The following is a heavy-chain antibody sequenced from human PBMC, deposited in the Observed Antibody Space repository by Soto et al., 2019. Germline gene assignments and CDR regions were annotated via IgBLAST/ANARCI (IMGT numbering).Heavy chain of an antibody. Sequence: GGSLRLSCAASGFTVSSNYMSWVRQAPGKGLEWVSIIYSGGSTYYADSVKGRFTISRDNSKNTLYLQMNSLRAEDTAVYYCARGREYYDTLTGLDYWGQGTLVTVSS. CDR1: GFTVSSNY. V-gene: IGHV3-66*01. CDR2: IYSGGST. CDR3: ARGREYYDTLTGLDY. J-gene: IGHJ4*02. D-gene: IGHD3-9*01.